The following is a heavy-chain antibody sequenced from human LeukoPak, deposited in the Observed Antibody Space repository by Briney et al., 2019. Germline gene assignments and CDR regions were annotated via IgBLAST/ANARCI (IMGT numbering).Heavy chain of an antibody. D-gene: IGHD4-17*01. V-gene: IGHV1-2*02. J-gene: IGHJ4*02. Sequence: ASVKVSCKASGYTFTGYYMHWVRQAPGQGLEWMGWTIPDSGDTNYAQKFQGRVTMTRDTPISTAYMELSGLRSDDTALYYCAKDYGAFCFDSWGQGTLVTASS. CDR1: GYTFTGYY. CDR3: AKDYGAFCFDS. CDR2: TIPDSGDT.